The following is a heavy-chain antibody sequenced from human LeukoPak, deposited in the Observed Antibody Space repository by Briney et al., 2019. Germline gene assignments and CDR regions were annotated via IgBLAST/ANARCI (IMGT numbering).Heavy chain of an antibody. CDR2: ISYDATNK. CDR3: ANYGDYQNFDY. Sequence: GGSLRLSCAASGFTFINYGMHWVRQAPGKGLEWVAVISYDATNKYYADSVKGRFTISRDNSKNTLYLQMNSLKTDDTAVYYCANYGDYQNFDYCGQGTPVTVSS. CDR1: GFTFINYG. V-gene: IGHV3-30*18. J-gene: IGHJ4*02. D-gene: IGHD4-17*01.